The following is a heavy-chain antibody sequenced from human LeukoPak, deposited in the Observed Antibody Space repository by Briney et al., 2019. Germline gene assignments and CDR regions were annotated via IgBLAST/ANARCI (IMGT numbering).Heavy chain of an antibody. CDR1: GSTLRNYA. J-gene: IGHJ4*02. CDR3: AKQWLVRVLGYFDY. CDR2: ISGSGDTT. D-gene: IGHD6-19*01. Sequence: PGGSLRLSCTASGSTLRNYAMSWVRQAPGKGLEWVSGISGSGDTTDYADSVKGRFTISRDNSKKTLYLQMNSLRAEDTAVYYCAKQWLVRVLGYFDYWGQGTLVTVPS. V-gene: IGHV3-23*01.